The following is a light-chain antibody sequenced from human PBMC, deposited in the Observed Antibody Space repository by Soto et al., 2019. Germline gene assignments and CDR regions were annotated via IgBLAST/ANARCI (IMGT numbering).Light chain of an antibody. CDR3: SSYTSSSTPV. Sequence: QSALTQPASVSGSPGQSITISCTGTSSDVGGYNYVSWYQQHPGKAPKLMIYDVSNRPSGVSNRFSGSKSGNTSSLTISGLQDEDDADYYCSSYTSSSTPVFGTGTKLTVL. CDR2: DVS. J-gene: IGLJ1*01. V-gene: IGLV2-14*01. CDR1: SSDVGGYNY.